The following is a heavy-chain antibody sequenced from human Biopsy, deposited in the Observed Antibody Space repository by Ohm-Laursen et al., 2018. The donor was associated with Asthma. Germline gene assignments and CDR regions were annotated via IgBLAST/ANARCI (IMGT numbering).Heavy chain of an antibody. Sequence: AASVKVSCKASGYNFISFAIHWVRQAPGQRLEWMGWVNTGNGDTKYSQKFQGRVTITRDTSASTAYMELRSLRSEDMATYYCARTYYDFLTGQVKDVFGVWGQGTMVTVSS. V-gene: IGHV1-3*04. CDR1: GYNFISFA. CDR3: ARTYYDFLTGQVKDVFGV. CDR2: VNTGNGDT. D-gene: IGHD3-9*01. J-gene: IGHJ3*01.